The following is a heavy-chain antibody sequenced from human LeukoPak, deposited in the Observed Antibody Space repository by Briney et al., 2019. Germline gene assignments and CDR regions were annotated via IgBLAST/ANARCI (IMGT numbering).Heavy chain of an antibody. CDR3: VSFYETY. CDR1: GFTFDDYA. V-gene: IGHV3-9*01. D-gene: IGHD2/OR15-2a*01. Sequence: GGSLRLSCAASGFTFDDYAMHWVRQAPGKGLEWVSGISWNSGSIGYADSVKGRFTISKDNAKNTVYLQMNSLRAEDTAVYYCVSFYETYWGRGTLVTVSS. J-gene: IGHJ4*02. CDR2: ISWNSGSI.